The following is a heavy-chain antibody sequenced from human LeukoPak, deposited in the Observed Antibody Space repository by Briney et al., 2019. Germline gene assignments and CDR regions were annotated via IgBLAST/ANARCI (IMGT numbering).Heavy chain of an antibody. CDR2: INHSGTI. J-gene: IGHJ5*01. CDR1: GASSSYDY. CDR3: AKGVWAPRFDS. D-gene: IGHD7-27*01. Sequence: PSETLSLTCAVCGASSSYDYWSWIRQAPGKGLEWIGEINHSGTITYNPSLKSRVTISAEKSKSQFSLRLTSVTAADTAVYYCAKGVWAPRFDSWGQGTLVTVSS. V-gene: IGHV4-34*01.